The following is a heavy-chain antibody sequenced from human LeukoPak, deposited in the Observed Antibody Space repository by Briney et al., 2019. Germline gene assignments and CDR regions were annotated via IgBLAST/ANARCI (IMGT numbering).Heavy chain of an antibody. V-gene: IGHV4-38-2*02. CDR2: IYHSGST. CDR1: GYSISSGYY. CDR3: AREERDHGDY. J-gene: IGHJ4*02. D-gene: IGHD1-14*01. Sequence: PSETLSLTCAVSGYSISSGYYWGWIRQPPGKGLEWTGSIYHSGSTYYNPSLKSRVTISVDTSKNQFSLKLSSVTAADTAVYYCAREERDHGDYWGQGTLVTVSS.